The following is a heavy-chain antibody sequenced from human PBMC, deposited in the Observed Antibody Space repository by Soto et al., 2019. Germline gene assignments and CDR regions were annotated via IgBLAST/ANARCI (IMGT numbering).Heavy chain of an antibody. V-gene: IGHV1-69*13. CDR2: IIPIFGTA. Sequence: GASVKVSCKASGGTFSSYAISWVRQAPGQGLEWMGGIIPIFGTANYAQKFQGRVTITADESTSTAYMELSSLRSEDTAVYYCARLSGTRYYDFWSGPEYYFDYWGQGTLVTVPS. CDR1: GGTFSSYA. CDR3: ARLSGTRYYDFWSGPEYYFDY. D-gene: IGHD3-3*01. J-gene: IGHJ4*02.